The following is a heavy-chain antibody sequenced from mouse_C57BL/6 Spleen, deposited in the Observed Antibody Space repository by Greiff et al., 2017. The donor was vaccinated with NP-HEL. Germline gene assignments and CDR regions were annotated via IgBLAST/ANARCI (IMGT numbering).Heavy chain of an antibody. CDR3: ARRDTTVVAHFDY. J-gene: IGHJ2*01. D-gene: IGHD1-1*01. V-gene: IGHV5-6*01. CDR2: ISSGGSYT. Sequence: EVQVVESGGDLVKPGGSLKLSCAASGFTFSSYGMSWVRQTPDKRLEWVATISSGGSYTYYPDSVKGRFTISRDNAKNTLYLQMSSLKSEDTAMYYCARRDTTVVAHFDYWGQGTTLTVSS. CDR1: GFTFSSYG.